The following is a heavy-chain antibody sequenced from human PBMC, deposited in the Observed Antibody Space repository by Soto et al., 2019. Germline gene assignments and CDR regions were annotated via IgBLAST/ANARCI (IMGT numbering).Heavy chain of an antibody. CDR3: ARCGDCYSLASSLDAFDT. J-gene: IGHJ3*02. Sequence: ASVKVSCKASGYTFTSYYMHWVRQAPGQGLEWMGIINPSGGSSSYAQKFQGRVTMTRDTSTSTVYMELSSLRSEDTAVYYCARCGDCYSLASSLDAFDTWGQGTMVTVSS. CDR2: INPSGGSS. V-gene: IGHV1-46*01. CDR1: GYTFTSYY. D-gene: IGHD2-21*02.